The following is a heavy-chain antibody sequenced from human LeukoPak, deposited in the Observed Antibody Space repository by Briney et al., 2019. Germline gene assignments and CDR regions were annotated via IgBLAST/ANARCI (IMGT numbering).Heavy chain of an antibody. CDR1: GDSFSSHY. D-gene: IGHD4-17*01. CDR2: ISYIGTT. Sequence: SETLSLTCAVSGDSFSSHYWTWIRQPPGRGLEWIGYISYIGTTNYNPSLRSRVTISIDTSKNQFSLKLSSVTTADTAVYYCARDLVTVTKGFDIWGLGTMVSVSS. CDR3: ARDLVTVTKGFDI. V-gene: IGHV4-59*11. J-gene: IGHJ3*02.